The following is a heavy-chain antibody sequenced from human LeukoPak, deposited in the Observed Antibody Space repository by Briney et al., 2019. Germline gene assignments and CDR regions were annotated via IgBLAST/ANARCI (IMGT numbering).Heavy chain of an antibody. V-gene: IGHV3-74*01. D-gene: IGHD3-16*01. Sequence: GGSLRLSCAASGFTFSSYWMHWVRQAPGKGLVWVSRINSDGSSTSYADSVKGRFTISRDNAKNTLYLQMNSLRAEDTAVYYCAREEGYYSFPDYWGQGTLVTVSS. CDR1: GFTFSSYW. CDR3: AREEGYYSFPDY. CDR2: INSDGSST. J-gene: IGHJ4*02.